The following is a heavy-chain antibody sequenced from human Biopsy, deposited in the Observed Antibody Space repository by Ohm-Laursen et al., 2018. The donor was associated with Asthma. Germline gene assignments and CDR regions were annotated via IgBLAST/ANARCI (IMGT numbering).Heavy chain of an antibody. V-gene: IGHV3-30*18. J-gene: IGHJ4*02. D-gene: IGHD5-12*01. CDR3: AKRRGYSGHDNDY. CDR1: GFMFRSFG. CDR2: ISYDGNHK. Sequence: SLRLSCTASGFMFRSFGMHWVRQVPGKGLEWVAVISYDGNHKFYEDSVKGRFTISRDNSKNTLYLQMNSLRTEDTAVYYCAKRRGYSGHDNDYWGRGTLVIVSS.